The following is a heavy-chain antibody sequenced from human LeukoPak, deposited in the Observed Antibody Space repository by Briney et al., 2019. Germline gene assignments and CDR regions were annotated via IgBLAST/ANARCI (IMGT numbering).Heavy chain of an antibody. CDR3: ARDSSGNVFHF. CDR2: IYPNSGGT. J-gene: IGHJ3*01. D-gene: IGHD3-22*01. V-gene: IGHV1-2*02. CDR1: GYTFIGYF. Sequence: SVTVSCQTCGYTFIGYFLHGVRQPAGQGVDGVGWIYPNSGGTDYAQKLQGRVTMTRDTFISTAYMELNRLTSDDTAMYYCARDSSGNVFHFWGQGTMVTVSS.